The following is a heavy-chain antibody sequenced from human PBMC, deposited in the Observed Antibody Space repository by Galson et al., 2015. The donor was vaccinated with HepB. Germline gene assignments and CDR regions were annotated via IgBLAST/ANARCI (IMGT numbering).Heavy chain of an antibody. D-gene: IGHD3-22*01. CDR3: ARDKYYYDSSGYYRYYYYYGMDV. CDR1: GFTFSSYA. CDR2: ISYDGSNK. V-gene: IGHV3-30-3*01. J-gene: IGHJ6*02. Sequence: SLRLSCAASGFTFSSYAMHWVRQAPGKGLEWVAVISYDGSNKYYADSVKGRFTISRDNSKNTLYLQMNSLRAEDTAVYYCARDKYYYDSSGYYRYYYYYGMDVWGQGTTVTVSS.